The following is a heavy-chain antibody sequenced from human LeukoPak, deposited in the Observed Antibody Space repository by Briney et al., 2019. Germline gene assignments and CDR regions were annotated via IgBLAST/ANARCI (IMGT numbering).Heavy chain of an antibody. J-gene: IGHJ5*02. CDR1: GYTFSSYG. V-gene: IGHV1-18*01. D-gene: IGHD2-2*01. Sequence: ASVKVSCKASGYTFSSYGISWVRQAPGQGLEWVGWISAYSGDTIYAQKLQGRVTMTTDTSTSTAYMELRSLISDDTAVYYCARDFTPYCSSTSCSWFDPWGQGTLVTVSS. CDR2: ISAYSGDT. CDR3: ARDFTPYCSSTSCSWFDP.